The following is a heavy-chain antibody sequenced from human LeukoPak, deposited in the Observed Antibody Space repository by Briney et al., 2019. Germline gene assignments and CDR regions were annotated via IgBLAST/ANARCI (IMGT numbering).Heavy chain of an antibody. CDR2: ISSGGNTE. Sequence: PGGSLRLSCAASGFSFSSSQMNWVRQAPGKGPEWVSHISSGGNTEYYADSVRGRFTMSRDNAKNLVYLQMNSLRDEDTAVYYCATKVAGTSHFSYWGQGTLVTVSS. CDR3: ATKVAGTSHFSY. D-gene: IGHD6-19*01. V-gene: IGHV3-48*03. CDR1: GFSFSSSQ. J-gene: IGHJ4*02.